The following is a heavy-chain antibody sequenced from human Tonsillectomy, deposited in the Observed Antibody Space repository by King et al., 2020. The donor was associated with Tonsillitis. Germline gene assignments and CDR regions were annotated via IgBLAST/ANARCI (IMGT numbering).Heavy chain of an antibody. Sequence: VQLVESGGGVVQPGRSLRLSCAASGFTFSSYGMHWVRQAPGKGLEWVAVISYDGSNKYYADSVKGRFTISSDNSKNTLYLQMKSLRAEDTAVYYCAKDRRAYSGNGDYPEYWGQGTLVTVSS. CDR3: AKDRRAYSGNGDYPEY. V-gene: IGHV3-30*18. J-gene: IGHJ4*02. D-gene: IGHD4-17*01. CDR2: ISYDGSNK. CDR1: GFTFSSYG.